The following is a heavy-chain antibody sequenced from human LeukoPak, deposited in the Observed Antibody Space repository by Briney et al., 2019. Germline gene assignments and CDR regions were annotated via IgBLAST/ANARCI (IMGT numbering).Heavy chain of an antibody. D-gene: IGHD3-9*01. V-gene: IGHV3-15*01. CDR2: IKSKSDGGTT. Sequence: GGSLRLSCAASGCTFSNAWMSWVRQGPEKGLEWVGRIKSKSDGGTTDYAAPVKGRFTISRDDSKNMLYLQMNSLETEDTGVYYCTTALRGGTGYYYWGRGTLVTVSS. J-gene: IGHJ4*02. CDR1: GCTFSNAW. CDR3: TTALRGGTGYYY.